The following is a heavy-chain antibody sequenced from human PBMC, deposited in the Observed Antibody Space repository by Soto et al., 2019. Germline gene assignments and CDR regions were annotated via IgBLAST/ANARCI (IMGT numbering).Heavy chain of an antibody. CDR3: ARVGYRYMTGVNGMDV. V-gene: IGHV4-59*01. J-gene: IGHJ6*02. D-gene: IGHD5-18*01. CDR2: LYYTGTT. Sequence: WTWIRQPPGKGLEWIGHLYYTGTTQYNPSLQSRVTMSVDTSKNQFSLKLTSVTAADTAVYYCARVGYRYMTGVNGMDVWGQGTTVTVS.